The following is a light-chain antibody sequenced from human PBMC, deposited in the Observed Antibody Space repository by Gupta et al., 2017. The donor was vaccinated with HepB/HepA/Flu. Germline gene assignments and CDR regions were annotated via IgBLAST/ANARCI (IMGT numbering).Light chain of an antibody. CDR3: CSYGGSSTWV. J-gene: IGLJ3*02. CDR1: SSDVGSYDL. CDR2: EVT. V-gene: IGLV2-23*02. Sequence: QSALTQPASVSGSPGQSITISCTGTSSDVGSYDLVSWYQRHRGKAHKLMLYEVTKRPAGASCRFSGSKAANTASLTISGLQDEDEADYFCCSYGGSSTWVFGGGTKLTVL.